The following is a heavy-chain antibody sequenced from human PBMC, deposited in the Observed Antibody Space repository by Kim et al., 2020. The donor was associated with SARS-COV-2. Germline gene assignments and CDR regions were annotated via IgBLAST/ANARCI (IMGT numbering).Heavy chain of an antibody. CDR3: ARGHFAVAGTTFGY. D-gene: IGHD6-19*01. CDR1: GGSFSGYY. V-gene: IGHV4-34*01. J-gene: IGHJ4*02. Sequence: SETLSLTCAVYGGSFSGYYWSWIRQPPGKGLEWIGKINHSGSTNYNPSLKSRVTISVDTSKNQFSLKLSSVTAADTAVYYCARGHFAVAGTTFGYWGQGTLVTVSS. CDR2: INHSGST.